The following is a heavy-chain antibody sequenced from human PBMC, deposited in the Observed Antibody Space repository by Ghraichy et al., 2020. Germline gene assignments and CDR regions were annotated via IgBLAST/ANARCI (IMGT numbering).Heavy chain of an antibody. J-gene: IGHJ6*02. CDR3: ARRVSSGWYGGYYYYYYGMDV. D-gene: IGHD6-19*01. V-gene: IGHV4-34*01. CDR2: INHSGST. CDR1: GGSFSGYY. Sequence: SETLSPTCAVYGGSFSGYYWSWIRQPPGKGLEWIGEINHSGSTNYNPSLKSRVTISVDTSKNQFSLKLSSVTAADTAVYYCARRVSSGWYGGYYYYYYGMDVWGQGTTVTVSS.